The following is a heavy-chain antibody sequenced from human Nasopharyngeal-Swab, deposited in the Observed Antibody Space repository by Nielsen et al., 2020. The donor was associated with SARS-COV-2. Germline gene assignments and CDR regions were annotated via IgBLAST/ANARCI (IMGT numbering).Heavy chain of an antibody. D-gene: IGHD2-21*01. CDR2: ISELGTGI. Sequence: GESLKISCAASGFSITTYGMTWVRQAPGKGLEWVSGISELGTGIYYADSVRGRFTISRDTSKNTVYLQMNTVRAEDTGLYYCARGLTEHIFQWIPSPNWGQGTLATVSS. V-gene: IGHV3-23*01. J-gene: IGHJ4*02. CDR1: GFSITTYG. CDR3: ARGLTEHIFQWIPSPN.